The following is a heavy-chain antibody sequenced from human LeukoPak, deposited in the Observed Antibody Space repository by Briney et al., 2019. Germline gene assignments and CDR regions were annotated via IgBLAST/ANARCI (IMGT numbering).Heavy chain of an antibody. CDR2: ISSSGSTI. Sequence: GGSLRLSCAASGFTFSDYYMSWIRQAPGKGLEWVSYISSSGSTIYYADSVKGRFTISRDNAKNSLYLQMNSLRAEDTAVYYCARGHYYYYYYYMDVWGKGTTVTVSS. CDR3: ARGHYYYYYYYMDV. V-gene: IGHV3-11*04. J-gene: IGHJ6*03. CDR1: GFTFSDYY.